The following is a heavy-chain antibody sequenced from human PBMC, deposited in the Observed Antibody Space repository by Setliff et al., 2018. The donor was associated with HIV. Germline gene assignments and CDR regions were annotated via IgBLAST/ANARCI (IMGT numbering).Heavy chain of an antibody. CDR1: VFTFSSYS. CDR2: ISSSSSYI. J-gene: IGHJ3*02. Sequence: GGSLRLSCAASVFTFSSYSMNWVRQAPGKWLEWVSSISSSSSYIFYADSVKGRFTISRDNAKNSLYLQMNSLRAEDTAVYYCARDPYYYDSSGYGPRAFDIWGQGTMVTVSS. D-gene: IGHD3-22*01. CDR3: ARDPYYYDSSGYGPRAFDI. V-gene: IGHV3-21*01.